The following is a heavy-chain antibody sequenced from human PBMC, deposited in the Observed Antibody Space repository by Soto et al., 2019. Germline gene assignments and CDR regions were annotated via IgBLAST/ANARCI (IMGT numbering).Heavy chain of an antibody. D-gene: IGHD6-6*01. CDR2: IYDSESA. CDR1: GESISSGGYY. V-gene: IGHV4-31*03. CDR3: ARASSSSSATDY. Sequence: QVQLQESGPGLVKPSQTLSLTCNVSGESISSGGYYWSWIRHHPRKGLEWIGYIYDSESAYYDPSHNSRVTTSTDNSKYYLDMRLSFVTHVHRAVYHCARASSSSSATDYWGQGTLVTVSS. J-gene: IGHJ4*02.